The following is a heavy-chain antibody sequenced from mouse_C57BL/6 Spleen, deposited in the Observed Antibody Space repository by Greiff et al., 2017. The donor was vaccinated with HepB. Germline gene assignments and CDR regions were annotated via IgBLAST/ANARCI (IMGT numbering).Heavy chain of an antibody. J-gene: IGHJ4*01. Sequence: VQLQQSGAELVRPGASVKLSCTASGFNIKDYYMHWVKQRPEQGLEWIGRIDPEDGDTEYATKFQGKATMTADTSSNTAYLQLSSLTSEDTAVYYCTPSYYGSYYYAMDDWGQGTSVTVSS. CDR2: IDPEDGDT. V-gene: IGHV14-1*01. D-gene: IGHD2-1*01. CDR1: GFNIKDYY. CDR3: TPSYYGSYYYAMDD.